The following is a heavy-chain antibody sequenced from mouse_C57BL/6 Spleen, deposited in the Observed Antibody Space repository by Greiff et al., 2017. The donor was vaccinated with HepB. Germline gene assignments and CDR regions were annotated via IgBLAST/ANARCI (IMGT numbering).Heavy chain of an antibody. D-gene: IGHD1-1*01. V-gene: IGHV5-17*01. CDR1: GLTFSDYG. CDR2: ISSGSSTI. CDR3: AREGYYGTFDY. J-gene: IGHJ2*01. Sequence: EVMLVESGGGLVKPGGSLKLSCAASGLTFSDYGMHWVRQAPEKGLEWVAYISSGSSTIYYADTVKGRFTISRDNAKNTLFLQMTSLRSEDTAMYYCAREGYYGTFDYWGQGTTLTVSS.